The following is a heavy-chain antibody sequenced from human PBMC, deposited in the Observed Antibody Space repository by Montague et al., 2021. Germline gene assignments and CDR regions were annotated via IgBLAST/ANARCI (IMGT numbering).Heavy chain of an antibody. J-gene: IGHJ6*03. Sequence: ETLSLTCTVSRSLINSDYYWGWIRQPPGKGLEWMGSVSHGGRTYYNPSLKSRVTISVDTSNNHFSLELSSVTAADTAMYYCARERDRYYYMDIWGKGTTITVSS. V-gene: IGHV4-38-2*02. CDR1: RSLINSDYY. CDR2: VSHGGRT. CDR3: ARERDRYYYMDI.